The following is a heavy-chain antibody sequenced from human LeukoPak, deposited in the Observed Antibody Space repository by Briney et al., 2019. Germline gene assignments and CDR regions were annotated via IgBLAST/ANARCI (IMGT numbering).Heavy chain of an antibody. CDR2: IYASGST. Sequence: ASETLSLTCTVSGSISSGSYYWSWIRQPAGKGLEWIGRIYASGSTNYNPSLESRVTISIDTSKSQFSLKLTSLTAADTAVYYCAREGQQLVPPLDYWGQGTLVTVSS. CDR3: AREGQQLVPPLDY. CDR1: GSISSGSYY. J-gene: IGHJ4*02. D-gene: IGHD6-6*01. V-gene: IGHV4-61*02.